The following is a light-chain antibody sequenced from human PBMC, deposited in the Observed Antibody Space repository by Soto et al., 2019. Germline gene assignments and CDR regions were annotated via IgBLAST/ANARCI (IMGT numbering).Light chain of an antibody. V-gene: IGKV3-11*01. Sequence: EIVLTQSPATLSLSPGERATLSCRASQSVTSNLAWYQQKPGQAPRLLLYDAPNRASGIPARFSGSGSGTDFTINISSLEPEDFAVYYCQQRSNWPLTFGGGTRLEIK. CDR3: QQRSNWPLT. CDR1: QSVTSN. J-gene: IGKJ5*01. CDR2: DAP.